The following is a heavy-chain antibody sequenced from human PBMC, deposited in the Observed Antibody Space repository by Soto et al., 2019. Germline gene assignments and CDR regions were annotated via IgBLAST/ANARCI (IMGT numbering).Heavy chain of an antibody. Sequence: SETLSLTCTVSGGSISSYYWSWIRQPPGKGLEWIGYIYYSGSTNYNPSLKSRVTISVDTSKNQFSLKLSSVTAADTAVYYCASFSHYYDSSGYGVWFDPWGQGTLVTVS. CDR3: ASFSHYYDSSGYGVWFDP. V-gene: IGHV4-59*13. J-gene: IGHJ5*02. D-gene: IGHD3-22*01. CDR1: GGSISSYY. CDR2: IYYSGST.